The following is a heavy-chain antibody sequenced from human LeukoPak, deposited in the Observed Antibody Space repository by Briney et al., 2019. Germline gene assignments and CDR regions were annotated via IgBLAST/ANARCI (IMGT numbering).Heavy chain of an antibody. CDR3: AKRRSSGYDILTGAPPGD. V-gene: IGHV3-23*01. J-gene: IGHJ4*02. Sequence: PGGTLRLSCAASGFTLSSYGMSWVRQAPGKGLEWVSAISGSGGSTYYADSVKGRFTISRDNSKNTLYLQMNSLRAEDTAVYYCAKRRSSGYDILTGAPPGDWGQGNLVTVSS. CDR2: ISGSGGST. D-gene: IGHD3-9*01. CDR1: GFTLSSYG.